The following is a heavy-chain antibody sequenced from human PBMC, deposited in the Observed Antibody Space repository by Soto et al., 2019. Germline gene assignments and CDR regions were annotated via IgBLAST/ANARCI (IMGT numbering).Heavy chain of an antibody. J-gene: IGHJ4*02. Sequence: SETLSLTFTVPGGSITSGGYYGCWVRQHPGKGLEWLGYIYDSESTFYNPSLNSRITLSVDTSKNQFSLKLSSVTVADTAVYFCARKQAGYFYGIDYWGQGTLVTVSS. CDR1: GGSITSGGYY. D-gene: IGHD3-10*01. CDR2: IYDSEST. V-gene: IGHV4-31*03. CDR3: ARKQAGYFYGIDY.